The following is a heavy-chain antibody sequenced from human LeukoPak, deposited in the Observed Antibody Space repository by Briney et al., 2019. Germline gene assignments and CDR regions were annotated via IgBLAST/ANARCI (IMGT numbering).Heavy chain of an antibody. J-gene: IGHJ2*01. CDR2: ISPRSATI. Sequence: GGSLSLSYGASGFPFSTHGMIWVRHPPGRGLEWVSYISPRSATIYYADSVKGRFTISRDDARNSLFLQMHSLRAGDTAVYYCARVRGPTVTTWYFDLWGHGTLVTVSS. D-gene: IGHD4-17*01. V-gene: IGHV3-48*01. CDR1: GFPFSTHG. CDR3: ARVRGPTVTTWYFDL.